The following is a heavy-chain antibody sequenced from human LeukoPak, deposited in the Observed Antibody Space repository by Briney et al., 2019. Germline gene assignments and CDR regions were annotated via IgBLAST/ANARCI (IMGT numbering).Heavy chain of an antibody. CDR1: GFTFSDYA. V-gene: IGHV3-30-3*01. J-gene: IGHJ6*02. CDR2: MSYDGSNK. CDR3: ARDFQWLRAMDV. D-gene: IGHD6-19*01. Sequence: GGSLRLACAASGFTFSDYAMHWVRQAPGKGLEWVAVMSYDGSNKYYADSVKGRFTISRDNSKNTLYVQMSSLRVEDTAVYYCARDFQWLRAMDVWGQGTTVTVSS.